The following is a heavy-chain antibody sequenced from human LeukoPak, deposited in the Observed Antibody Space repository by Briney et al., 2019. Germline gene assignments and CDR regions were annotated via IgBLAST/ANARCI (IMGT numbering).Heavy chain of an antibody. D-gene: IGHD3/OR15-3a*01. CDR1: GYTFTSYA. CDR3: ARDRRGWTTENFDY. CDR2: IRPNSGGT. Sequence: ASVKVSCKASGYTFTSYAMNWVRQAPGQGLEWMGWIRPNSGGTNYTQKFQGRVTMTRDMSTSTVYMELSSLRSEDTAVYYCARDRRGWTTENFDYWGQGTLVTVSS. V-gene: IGHV1-2*02. J-gene: IGHJ4*02.